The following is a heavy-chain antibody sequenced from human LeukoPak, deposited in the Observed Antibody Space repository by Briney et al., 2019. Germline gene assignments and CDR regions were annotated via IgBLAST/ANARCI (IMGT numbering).Heavy chain of an antibody. J-gene: IGHJ4*02. D-gene: IGHD1-26*01. CDR2: IWYGGSNK. CDR1: GFTFSSYG. CDR3: ARDIEVGATEYYFDY. Sequence: GGSLRLSCAASGFTFSSYGMHWVRQAPGKGLEWVAVIWYGGSNKYYADSVKGRFTISRDNSKNTLYLQMNSLRAEDTAVYYCARDIEVGATEYYFDYWGQGTLVTVSS. V-gene: IGHV3-33*01.